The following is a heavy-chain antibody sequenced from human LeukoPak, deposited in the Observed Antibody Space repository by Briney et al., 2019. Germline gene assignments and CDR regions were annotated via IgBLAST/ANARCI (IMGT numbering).Heavy chain of an antibody. J-gene: IGHJ5*02. CDR1: GFTFSSYA. CDR3: ACYGSGSRNWFDP. D-gene: IGHD3-10*01. Sequence: PGGSLRLSCAASGFTFSSYAMSWVRQAPGKGLEWVSAISGSGGSTYYADSVKGRFTISRDNSKSTLYLQMNSLRAEDTAVYYCACYGSGSRNWFDPWGQGTLVTVSS. V-gene: IGHV3-23*01. CDR2: ISGSGGST.